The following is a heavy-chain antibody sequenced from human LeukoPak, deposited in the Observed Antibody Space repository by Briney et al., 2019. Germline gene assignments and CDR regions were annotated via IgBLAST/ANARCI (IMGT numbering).Heavy chain of an antibody. Sequence: ASVKVSCKASGYTFTSYYMHWGRQAPGQGLEWMGIINPSGGSTSYAQKFQGRVTMTRDTSTSTVYMELSSLRSEDTAVYYCARAQSVTMIVGGWFDPWGQGTLVTVSS. CDR1: GYTFTSYY. D-gene: IGHD3-22*01. V-gene: IGHV1-46*01. CDR3: ARAQSVTMIVGGWFDP. CDR2: INPSGGST. J-gene: IGHJ5*02.